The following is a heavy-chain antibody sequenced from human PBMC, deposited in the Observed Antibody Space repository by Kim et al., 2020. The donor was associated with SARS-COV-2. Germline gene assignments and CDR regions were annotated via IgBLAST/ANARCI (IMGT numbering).Heavy chain of an antibody. J-gene: IGHJ6*02. D-gene: IGHD6-13*01. Sequence: RFTISRNNSKNTLSLQMNSLRAEDTAVYYCAKALGIAAASRFSFYYGMDVWGQGTTVTVSS. CDR3: AKALGIAAASRFSFYYGMDV. V-gene: IGHV3-23*01.